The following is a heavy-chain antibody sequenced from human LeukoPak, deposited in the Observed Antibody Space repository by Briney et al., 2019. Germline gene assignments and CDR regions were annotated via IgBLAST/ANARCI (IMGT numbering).Heavy chain of an antibody. CDR3: AGLEAHRPLDY. CDR1: GGSVSDNNFF. Sequence: SETLSLTCTVSGGSVSDNNFFWNWIRQPPGKGLEWIGYIYNSGSTNYNPALNSRVTISVDTSNNQFSLKLSSVIAADTAVYYCAGLEAHRPLDYWGQGTLVIVST. V-gene: IGHV4-61*01. J-gene: IGHJ4*02. CDR2: IYNSGST.